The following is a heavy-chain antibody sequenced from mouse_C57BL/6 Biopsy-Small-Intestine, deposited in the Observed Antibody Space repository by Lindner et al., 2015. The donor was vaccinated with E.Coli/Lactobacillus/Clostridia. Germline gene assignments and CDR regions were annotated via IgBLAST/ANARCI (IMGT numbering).Heavy chain of an antibody. V-gene: IGHV1-84*01. J-gene: IGHJ4*01. D-gene: IGHD2-13*01. Sequence: VQLQESGPELVKPGASVKISCKASGYTFTDYYINWVKQRPGQGLEWIGRIYPGSGNTKYNEKFKGKATLTVDTSSSTAYMQLSSLTSEDSAVYFCARETYGDGGMDYWGQGTSVTVSS. CDR3: ARETYGDGGMDY. CDR2: IYPGSGNT. CDR1: GYTFTDYY.